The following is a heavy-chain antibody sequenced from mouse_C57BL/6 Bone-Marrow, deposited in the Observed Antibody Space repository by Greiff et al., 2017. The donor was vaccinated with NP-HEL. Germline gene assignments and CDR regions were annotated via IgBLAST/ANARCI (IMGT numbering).Heavy chain of an antibody. J-gene: IGHJ2*01. CDR2: IDPSDSYT. CDR1: GYTFTSYW. CDR3: AREGTTVVFDY. D-gene: IGHD1-1*01. Sequence: QVQLKQPGAELVMPGASVKLSCKASGYTFTSYWMHWVKQRPGQGLEWIGEIDPSDSYTNYNQKFKGKSTLTVDNSSSTAYMQLSSLTSEDSAVYYCAREGTTVVFDYWGQGTTLTGSS. V-gene: IGHV1-69*01.